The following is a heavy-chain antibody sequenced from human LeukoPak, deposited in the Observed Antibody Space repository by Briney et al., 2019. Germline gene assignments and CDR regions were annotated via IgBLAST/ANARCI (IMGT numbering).Heavy chain of an antibody. CDR2: IYPGDSDT. Sequence: GESLKISCKGSGYSFTSYWIGWVRQMPGKGLEWMGIIYPGDSDTRYSPSFQGQVTISADKSISTAYLQWSSLKASDTAMYYCATPAYGGYVNGAFDIWGQGTMVTVSS. CDR1: GYSFTSYW. CDR3: ATPAYGGYVNGAFDI. V-gene: IGHV5-51*01. J-gene: IGHJ3*02. D-gene: IGHD5-12*01.